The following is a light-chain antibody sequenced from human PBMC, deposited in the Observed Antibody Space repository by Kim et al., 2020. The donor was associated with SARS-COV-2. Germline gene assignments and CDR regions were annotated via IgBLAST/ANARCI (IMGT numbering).Light chain of an antibody. Sequence: SSELTQDPAVSVALGHTVRITCQGDSLRSYYASWYQQKPGQAPVLVIYGKNNRPSGIPDRFSGSSSGNTASLTITGAQAEDEADYYCHSRDSSGNHLHVV. CDR3: HSRDSSGNHLHVV. CDR1: SLRSYY. J-gene: IGLJ2*01. V-gene: IGLV3-19*01. CDR2: GKN.